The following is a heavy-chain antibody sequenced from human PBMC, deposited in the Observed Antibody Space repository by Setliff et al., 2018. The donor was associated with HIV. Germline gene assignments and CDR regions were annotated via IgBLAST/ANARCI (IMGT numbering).Heavy chain of an antibody. Sequence: PSETLSLTCAVYGGSFSDNYWSWIRQSPGKGLEWIGEINHSGRTKYSPSLRSRVSISVATSKTPFSLKLSSVTAADTAVYYCARVSSTDWYSIFRNNYYHMDVWGKGTTVTVSS. V-gene: IGHV4-34*01. CDR2: INHSGRT. D-gene: IGHD3-9*01. CDR1: GGSFSDNY. CDR3: ARVSSTDWYSIFRNNYYHMDV. J-gene: IGHJ6*03.